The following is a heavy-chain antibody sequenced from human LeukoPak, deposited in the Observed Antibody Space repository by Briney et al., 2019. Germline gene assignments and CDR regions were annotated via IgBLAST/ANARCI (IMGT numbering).Heavy chain of an antibody. D-gene: IGHD1-26*01. CDR1: GFTFSTYS. V-gene: IGHV3-21*01. CDR3: ARGRGIVGAIDY. CDR2: ISSSSSYI. J-gene: IGHJ4*02. Sequence: GGSLRLSCAASGFTFSTYSMNWVRQAPGKGLEWVSSISSSSSYIYYADSVKGRFTISRDNAKNSLYLQMNSLRAEDTAVYYCARGRGIVGAIDYWGQGTLVTVSS.